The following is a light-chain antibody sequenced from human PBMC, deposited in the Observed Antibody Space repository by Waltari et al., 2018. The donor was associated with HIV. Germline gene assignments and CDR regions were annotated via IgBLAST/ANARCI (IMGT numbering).Light chain of an antibody. Sequence: DVKLTQSPSSLSASVGDRVTITCRASQSIGDSLSWFQVRSNKAPKLLIYGASSLQTGVKPRFRGGRSGTDFTLTIVNLQPEDFATYYCKQTYNLPLTFGGGTNVDVK. J-gene: IGKJ4*01. CDR1: QSIGDS. CDR3: KQTYNLPLT. V-gene: IGKV1-39*01. CDR2: GAS.